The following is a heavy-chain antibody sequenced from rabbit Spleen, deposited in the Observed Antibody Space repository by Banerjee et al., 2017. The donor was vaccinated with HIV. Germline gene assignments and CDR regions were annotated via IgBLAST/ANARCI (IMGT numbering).Heavy chain of an antibody. J-gene: IGHJ4*01. CDR3: ARDLAGVIGWNFYL. Sequence: QSLEESGGDLVKPGGTLTLTCTASGFSFSSSDYMCWVRQAPGKGLEWISCIDGGSSGFIYSATWATGRFTISKTSSTMVTLQMTSLTVADTATYFCARDLAGVIGWNFYLWGPGTLVTVS. D-gene: IGHD4-1*01. V-gene: IGHV1S40*01. CDR2: IDGGSSGFI. CDR1: GFSFSSSDY.